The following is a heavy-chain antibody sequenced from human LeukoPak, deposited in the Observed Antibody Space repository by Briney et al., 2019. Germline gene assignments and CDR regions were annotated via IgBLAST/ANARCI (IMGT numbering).Heavy chain of an antibody. J-gene: IGHJ4*02. CDR1: GFTVSSNY. CDR3: ARKGLPDY. V-gene: IGHV3-7*01. D-gene: IGHD4-11*01. Sequence: GGSLRLSCAASGFTVSSNYMSWVRQAPGKGLEWVANIKQDGSVRYYVDSVKGRFTISRDNAKNSLYLQMNSLRGEDTAVYYCARKGLPDYWGQGTLVTVSS. CDR2: IKQDGSVR.